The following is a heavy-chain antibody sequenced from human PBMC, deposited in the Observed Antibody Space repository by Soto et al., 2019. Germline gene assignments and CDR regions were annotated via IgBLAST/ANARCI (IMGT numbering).Heavy chain of an antibody. J-gene: IGHJ4*02. CDR2: INAGNGNT. CDR1: GYTFTGYA. Sequence: ASVKVSCKASGYTFTGYAMHWVRQAPGQRLEWMGWINAGNGNTKYSQKFQGRVTITADKSTSTAYMELSSLRSEDTAVCYCAREGSGWPDYWGQGTLVTVSS. D-gene: IGHD6-19*01. V-gene: IGHV1-3*01. CDR3: AREGSGWPDY.